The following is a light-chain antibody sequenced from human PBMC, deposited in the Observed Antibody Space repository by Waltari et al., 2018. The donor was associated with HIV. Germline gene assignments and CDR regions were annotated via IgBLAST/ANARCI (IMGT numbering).Light chain of an antibody. CDR1: TSDISDFNF. V-gene: IGLV2-14*01. Sequence: HSALTQPASVSGSPGQSITISATGPTSDISDFNFFYWYQQSPGKAPKLIIFEVYSRSSGISDRFSGSKSGVTASLTISALRAEDEADYFCSSYSARGFVVFGGGTKVTVL. CDR3: SSYSARGFVV. CDR2: EVY. J-gene: IGLJ3*02.